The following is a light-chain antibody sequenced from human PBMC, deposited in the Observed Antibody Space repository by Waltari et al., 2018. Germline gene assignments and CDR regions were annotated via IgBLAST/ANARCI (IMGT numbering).Light chain of an antibody. CDR3: SSYTTSSVI. CDR2: DVS. CDR1: SSDVGGYKY. Sequence: QSALTQPASVSGSPGQSITISCTGTSSDVGGYKYVSWYQQHPGKAPKVMIYDVSNRPSGVSNRFSGSKSGNTASLTMSGLQAEDEADYYCSSYTTSSVIFGGGTKLTVL. J-gene: IGLJ2*01. V-gene: IGLV2-14*03.